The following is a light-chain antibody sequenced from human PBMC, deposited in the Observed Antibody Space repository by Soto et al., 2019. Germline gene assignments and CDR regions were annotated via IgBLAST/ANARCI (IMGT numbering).Light chain of an antibody. CDR1: SNDVGGYND. CDR2: EVS. V-gene: IGLV2-14*01. Sequence: QSALTQPASVSGSPGQSITISCTGTSNDVGGYNDVSWYQQHPGKVPKLMIYEVSNRPSGISNRFSGSKSGSTASLTISGLQAEDEADYYCNSFTSSYTWVFGGGTKFTVL. CDR3: NSFTSSYTWV. J-gene: IGLJ3*02.